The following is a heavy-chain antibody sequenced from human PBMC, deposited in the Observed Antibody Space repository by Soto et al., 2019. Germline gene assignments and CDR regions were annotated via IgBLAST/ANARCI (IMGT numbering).Heavy chain of an antibody. CDR1: GGSITSSGYY. J-gene: IGHJ4*02. CDR2: IYYSGGT. D-gene: IGHD2-2*01. Sequence: PSETLSLTCPVSGGSITSSGYYWSWIRQFPGKGLEWIGTIYYSGGTYYNPSLKSRITISLDTSKNQLSLKVISVTAADTAVYFCARQLPDRGLFRFDYWGQGALVTVSS. CDR3: ARQLPDRGLFRFDY. V-gene: IGHV4-31*03.